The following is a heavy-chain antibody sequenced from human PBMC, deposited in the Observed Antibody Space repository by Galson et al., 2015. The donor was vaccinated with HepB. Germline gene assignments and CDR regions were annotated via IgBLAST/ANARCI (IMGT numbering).Heavy chain of an antibody. CDR2: ISYDGNNK. Sequence: SLRLSCAASGFTFSRYLMHWVRQAPGKGLEWVAVISYDGNNKDYADSVKGRFTISRDNSKSTLYLQMNSLRAEDTAVYYCARESHYYESSGYYPTGYYYGMDVWGQGTTVTVSS. CDR3: ARESHYYESSGYYPTGYYYGMDV. D-gene: IGHD3-22*01. CDR1: GFTFSRYL. J-gene: IGHJ6*02. V-gene: IGHV3-30-3*01.